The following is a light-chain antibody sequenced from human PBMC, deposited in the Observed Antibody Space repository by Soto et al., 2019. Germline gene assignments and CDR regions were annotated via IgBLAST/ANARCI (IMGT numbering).Light chain of an antibody. Sequence: EITLTQSPGTLSLSPGERATLSCRASQSVTGSYLAWYQQKPGQAPRLLIYHASSRATGIPDRFSGSGSGTDCTLTVSRLEPEDSAVYYCHQYGTSPFTFGPGTKVDIK. V-gene: IGKV3-20*01. CDR2: HAS. CDR3: HQYGTSPFT. J-gene: IGKJ3*01. CDR1: QSVTGSY.